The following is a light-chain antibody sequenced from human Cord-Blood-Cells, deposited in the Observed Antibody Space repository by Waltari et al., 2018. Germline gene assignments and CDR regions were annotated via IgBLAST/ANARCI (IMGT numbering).Light chain of an antibody. J-gene: IGLJ3*02. Sequence: QSALTQPASVSGAPGHSITISFTGTSSDDVGYHYVSWYQQHPGQAPKLMIYDVLNRPSWVSKRSAGSNSGNPAALTISGRQAEDEADYYCSSYTSSITLDGVCGGGTKLTVL. CDR1: SSDDVGYHY. CDR2: DVL. V-gene: IGLV2-14*03. CDR3: SSYTSSITLDGV.